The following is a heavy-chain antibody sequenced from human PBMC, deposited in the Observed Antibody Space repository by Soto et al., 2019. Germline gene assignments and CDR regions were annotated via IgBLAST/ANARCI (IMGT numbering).Heavy chain of an antibody. Sequence: GESLKISCAASGFTFSSYAMSWVRQAPGKGLEWVSAISGSGGSTYYADSVKGRFTISRDNSKNTLYLQMNSLRAEDTAVYYCAKLDTAIHYWGQGTLVTVSS. V-gene: IGHV3-23*01. D-gene: IGHD5-18*01. CDR2: ISGSGGST. CDR1: GFTFSSYA. J-gene: IGHJ4*02. CDR3: AKLDTAIHY.